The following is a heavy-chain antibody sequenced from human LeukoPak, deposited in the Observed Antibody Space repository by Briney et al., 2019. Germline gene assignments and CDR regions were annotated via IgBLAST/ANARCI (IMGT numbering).Heavy chain of an antibody. CDR2: INPDGSTT. D-gene: IGHD1-1*01. CDR1: GFTFSTFW. V-gene: IGHV3-74*01. CDR3: APGAYDY. J-gene: IGHJ4*02. Sequence: GGSLRLSCAASGFTFSTFWMYWVRQAPGKGLVWVSRINPDGSTTSYADFVKGRFTISRDNAKNTLYLQMNSLRAEDTALYYCAPGAYDYWGQGTLVAVSS.